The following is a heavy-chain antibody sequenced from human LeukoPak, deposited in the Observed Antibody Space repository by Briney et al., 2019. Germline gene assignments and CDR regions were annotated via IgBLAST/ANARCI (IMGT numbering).Heavy chain of an antibody. D-gene: IGHD6-19*01. CDR3: AKDAGYSSGWPDY. CDR1: GFTFSSYA. Sequence: GGSLRLSCAASGFTFSSYAMTWVRQAPGKGLEWVSAIGGSGGSTYYVDSVKGRFTISRDNSKNTLYLQMNSLRAEDTAVYYCAKDAGYSSGWPDYWGQGTLVTVSS. CDR2: IGGSGGST. V-gene: IGHV3-23*01. J-gene: IGHJ4*02.